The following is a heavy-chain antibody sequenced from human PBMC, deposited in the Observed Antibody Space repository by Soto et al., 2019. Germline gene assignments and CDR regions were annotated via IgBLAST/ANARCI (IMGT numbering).Heavy chain of an antibody. CDR2: ISAYNGNT. V-gene: IGHV1-18*01. D-gene: IGHD5-18*01. CDR3: ARDLPNEYSYGYRFDY. CDR1: GYTFTSYG. Sequence: ASVKVSCKASGYTFTSYGISWVRQAPGQGLEWMGWISAYNGNTNYAQKFQGRVTMTTDTSTTTAYMELRSLRSDDTAVYFCARDLPNEYSYGYRFDYWGQGNLVTVSS. J-gene: IGHJ4*02.